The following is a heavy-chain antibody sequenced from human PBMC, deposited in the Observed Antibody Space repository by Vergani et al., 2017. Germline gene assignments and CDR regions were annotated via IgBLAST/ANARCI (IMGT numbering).Heavy chain of an antibody. D-gene: IGHD2-21*01. CDR2: ITPFDSKI. CDR1: ESSFTSNQ. J-gene: IGHJ4*02. Sequence: DVMLVQSGAEVKKPGESLKISCKYSESSFTSNQIACVRQMSGKGLQWMGNITPFDSKIAYSPSFQGQVIMSIDKSITTAYLQWRSLEASDTAIYYCTRHVPCGDGACLHFDHWGQGTQVTVSS. V-gene: IGHV5-51*01. CDR3: TRHVPCGDGACLHFDH.